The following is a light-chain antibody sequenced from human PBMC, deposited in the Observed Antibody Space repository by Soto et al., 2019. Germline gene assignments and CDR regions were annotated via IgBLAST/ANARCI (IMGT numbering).Light chain of an antibody. V-gene: IGLV4-69*01. J-gene: IGLJ3*02. Sequence: QLVLTQSPSASASLGASVKLTCTLSSEHSSYAIAWHQQQPEKGPRYLMNLNSDGSHSKGDGIPDRFSGSSSGAERYLTISSLQSEDEADYYCQTWGTGIRGWVFGGGTKLTVL. CDR2: LNSDGSH. CDR3: QTWGTGIRGWV. CDR1: SEHSSYA.